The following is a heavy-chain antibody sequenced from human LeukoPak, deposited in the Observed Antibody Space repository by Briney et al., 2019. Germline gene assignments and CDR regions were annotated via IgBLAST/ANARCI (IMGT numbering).Heavy chain of an antibody. D-gene: IGHD3-10*01. CDR3: TSTPDISMLRGYFAG. J-gene: IGHJ4*02. CDR1: GGSFSGYY. Sequence: PSETLSLTCALYGGSFSGYYWSWIRQPPGKGLEWSGEINHSGTTNYNPSLKSRVTTSLDTSKNQFSLKLNSVTAADTALYYFTSTPDISMLRGYFAGSSQGTLVTVSS. CDR2: INHSGTT. V-gene: IGHV4-34*01.